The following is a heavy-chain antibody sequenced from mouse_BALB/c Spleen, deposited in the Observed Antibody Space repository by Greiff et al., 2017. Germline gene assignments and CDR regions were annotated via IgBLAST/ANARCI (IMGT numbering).Heavy chain of an antibody. J-gene: IGHJ4*01. CDR1: GFSLTSYG. V-gene: IGHV2-6-2*01. CDR3: ARHGYGSSLYAMDY. CDR2: IWSDGST. D-gene: IGHD1-1*01. Sequence: VKLMESGPDLVAPSQSLSITCTVSGFSLTSYGVHWVRQPPGKGLEWLVVIWSDGSTTYNSALKSRLSISKDNSKSQVFLKMNSLQTDDTAMYYCARHGYGSSLYAMDYWGQGTSVTVSS.